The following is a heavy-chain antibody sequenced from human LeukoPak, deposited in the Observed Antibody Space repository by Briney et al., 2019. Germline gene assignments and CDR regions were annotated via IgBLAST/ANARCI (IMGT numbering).Heavy chain of an antibody. Sequence: SETLSLTCAVYGGSFSGYYWSWIRQPPGKGLEWIGEINHSGSTNYNPSLKSRVTISVDTSKNQFSLKLSSVTAADTAVYYCARGKNPYYCSSTSCKGRPQRDYWGHGTLVTVSS. J-gene: IGHJ4*01. CDR3: ARGKNPYYCSSTSCKGRPQRDY. CDR1: GGSFSGYY. D-gene: IGHD2-2*01. CDR2: INHSGST. V-gene: IGHV4-34*01.